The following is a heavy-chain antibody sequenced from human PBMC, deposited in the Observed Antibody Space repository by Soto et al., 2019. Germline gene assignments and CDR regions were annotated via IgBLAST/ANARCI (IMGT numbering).Heavy chain of an antibody. Sequence: QITLKESGPTLVKPTQTLTLTCTFSGFSLSTSGGGVGWIRQPPGKALEWLALIYWDDDKRYSPSLKNRLTITKDTSKNQVVLTMTNMDPLDTATYYCAPRHAKQQLVSEWFDPWGQGTLVTVSS. CDR2: IYWDDDK. CDR1: GFSLSTSGGG. CDR3: APRHAKQQLVSEWFDP. J-gene: IGHJ5*02. D-gene: IGHD6-13*01. V-gene: IGHV2-5*02.